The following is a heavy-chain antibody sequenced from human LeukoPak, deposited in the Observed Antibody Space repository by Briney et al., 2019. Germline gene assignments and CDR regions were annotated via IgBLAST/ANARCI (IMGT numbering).Heavy chain of an antibody. J-gene: IGHJ3*02. Sequence: ASVKVSCKASAYTFTIYTIHWVRQAPGQRLEWMGWINAGNGNTRYSQNFQGRVTITRDTSATTAYMELSSLRSEDTAVYYCARTTKSWYEDNDAFDIWGQGTTVTVSS. CDR3: ARTTKSWYEDNDAFDI. CDR1: AYTFTIYT. V-gene: IGHV1-3*01. D-gene: IGHD6-13*01. CDR2: INAGNGNT.